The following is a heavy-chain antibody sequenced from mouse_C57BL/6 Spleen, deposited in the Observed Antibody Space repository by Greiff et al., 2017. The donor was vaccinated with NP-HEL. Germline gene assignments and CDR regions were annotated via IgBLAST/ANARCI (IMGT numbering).Heavy chain of an antibody. V-gene: IGHV1-80*01. CDR2: IYPGDGDT. CDR3: ARGGIYGNYGGAMDY. CDR1: GYAFSSYW. J-gene: IGHJ4*01. D-gene: IGHD2-1*01. Sequence: VQLQQSGAELVKPGASVKISCKASGYAFSSYWMNWVKQRPGKGLEWIGQIYPGDGDTNYNGKFKGKATLTADKSSSTAYMQLSSLTSEDSAVYFCARGGIYGNYGGAMDYWGQGTSVTVSS.